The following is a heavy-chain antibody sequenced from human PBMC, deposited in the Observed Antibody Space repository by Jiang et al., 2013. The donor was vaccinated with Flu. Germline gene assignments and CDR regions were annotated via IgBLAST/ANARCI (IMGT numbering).Heavy chain of an antibody. V-gene: IGHV3-23*04. D-gene: IGHD2-15*01. Sequence: QLVESGGDLVQPGGSLTLSCSAYGFTFNRHAMWWVRQAPGKGLEWVAALRGSGSITNYAASVRGRFTIARDNSRNTVSLQMNSLRDEDTAIYYCAKDVVDMIPYYYYYGLDVWGQGTTVIVSS. CDR3: AKDVVDMIPYYYYYGLDV. J-gene: IGHJ6*02. CDR2: LRGSGSIT. CDR1: GFTFNRHA.